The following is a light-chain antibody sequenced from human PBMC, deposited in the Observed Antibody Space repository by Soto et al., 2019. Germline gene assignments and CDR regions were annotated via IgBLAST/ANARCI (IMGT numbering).Light chain of an antibody. Sequence: QSALTQPRSVSGSPGQSVTISCTGTSSDVGRYNFVSWYQQHPGKAPKLMIYEVNNRPSGVSNRFSGSKSGNTASLTISGLQAEDEADYYCNSYTSSSTRVFGGGTKLTVL. CDR3: NSYTSSSTRV. J-gene: IGLJ2*01. CDR2: EVN. V-gene: IGLV2-14*01. CDR1: SSDVGRYNF.